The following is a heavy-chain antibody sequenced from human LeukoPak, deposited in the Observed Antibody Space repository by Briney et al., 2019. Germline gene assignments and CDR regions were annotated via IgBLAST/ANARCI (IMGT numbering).Heavy chain of an antibody. CDR2: IVGGGGTT. D-gene: IGHD6-19*01. CDR1: GFNFSRYA. CDR3: AKARLSTGWAYNDY. J-gene: IGHJ4*02. V-gene: IGHV3-23*01. Sequence: GGSLRLFFAASGFNFSRYAMSLVRQAPGKGLELVSAIVGGGGTTFYADSVKGRFTISRDNSKNTVYLQMNSLRAEDTAVYFCAKARLSTGWAYNDYWGQGTLVTVSS.